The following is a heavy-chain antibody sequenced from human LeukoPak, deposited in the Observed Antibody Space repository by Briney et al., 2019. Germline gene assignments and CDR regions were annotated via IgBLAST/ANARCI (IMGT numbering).Heavy chain of an antibody. V-gene: IGHV1-2*02. J-gene: IGHJ4*02. CDR2: INPNSGGT. CDR1: GYTFTGYY. D-gene: IGHD6-19*01. Sequence: RASVKVSCKASGYTFTGYYMYWVRQAPGQGLEWMGWINPNSGGTNYAQRFQGRVTMTRDTSITTAYMELSRLTSDDTAVYYCAKAKTVAGTYGYWGQGTLVTVSS. CDR3: AKAKTVAGTYGY.